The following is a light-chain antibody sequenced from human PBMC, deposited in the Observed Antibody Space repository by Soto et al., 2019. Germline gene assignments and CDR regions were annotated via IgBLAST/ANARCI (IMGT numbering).Light chain of an antibody. V-gene: IGKV1-5*03. Sequence: DIQMTQSPSTLSASVGDRVTITCRASQSISSWLAWYQQKPGQAPKLLIYKASSLESGVPSRFSGSGSGTEFTLTISSLQSDDFATYYCRQYSNYWTFGQGTKVEIK. CDR3: RQYSNYWT. CDR2: KAS. CDR1: QSISSW. J-gene: IGKJ1*01.